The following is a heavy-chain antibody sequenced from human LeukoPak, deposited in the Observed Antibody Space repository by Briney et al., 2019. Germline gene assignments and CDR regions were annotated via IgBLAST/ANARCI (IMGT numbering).Heavy chain of an antibody. V-gene: IGHV4-34*01. CDR1: GVSFSGYY. J-gene: IGHJ3*02. CDR2: INHSGST. Sequence: SETLSLTCAGYGVSFSGYYWSWIRQPPGKGLEWIGEINHSGSTNYNPSLKSRVTISVDTSKNQFSLKLSSVTAADAAVYYCARARTVSYDAFDIWGQGTMVTVSS. CDR3: ARARTVSYDAFDI. D-gene: IGHD1-1*01.